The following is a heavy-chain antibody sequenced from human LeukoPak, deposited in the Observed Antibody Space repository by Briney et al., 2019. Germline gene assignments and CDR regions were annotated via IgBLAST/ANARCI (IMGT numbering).Heavy chain of an antibody. J-gene: IGHJ3*02. CDR3: ARGRLGAGSFDT. CDR1: GFTFSTYI. Sequence: PGGSLRLSCAASGFTFSTYIMNWVRQAPGKGLEWISYIHSSSSSIYYADSVKGRFTISRDNAKNSLYLQMNSLRDEDTAVYFCARGRLGAGSFDTWGQGTMVTVSS. V-gene: IGHV3-48*02. CDR2: IHSSSSSI. D-gene: IGHD7-27*01.